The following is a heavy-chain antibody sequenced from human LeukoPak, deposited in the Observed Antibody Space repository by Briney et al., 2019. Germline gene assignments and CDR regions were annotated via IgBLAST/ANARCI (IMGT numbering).Heavy chain of an antibody. Sequence: GESLKISCKASGYSFTNYWIGWVRQMPGKGLEWMGIIYPGDSDTRYSPSSQGQVTISVDKSITTAYLQWSSLKASDTAMYYCAKHAGVGAQISSWGQGTLVTVSS. CDR3: AKHAGVGAQISS. J-gene: IGHJ5*02. D-gene: IGHD1-26*01. CDR1: GYSFTNYW. V-gene: IGHV5-51*01. CDR2: IYPGDSDT.